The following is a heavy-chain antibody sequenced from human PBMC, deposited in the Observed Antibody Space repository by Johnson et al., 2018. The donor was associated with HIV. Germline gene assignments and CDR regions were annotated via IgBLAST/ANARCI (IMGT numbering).Heavy chain of an antibody. Sequence: QVQLVESGGGVVQPGRSLRLSCAASGFTFSSYAMHWVRQAPGKGLEWVAVISYDGSNKYYADSVKGRFTISRYNSKNTLYLQMNSRRAEDTALFYCARALTMVRGVISDALDIWGQETMVTVSS. D-gene: IGHD3-10*01. CDR2: ISYDGSNK. CDR1: GFTFSSYA. J-gene: IGHJ3*02. V-gene: IGHV3-30-3*01. CDR3: ARALTMVRGVISDALDI.